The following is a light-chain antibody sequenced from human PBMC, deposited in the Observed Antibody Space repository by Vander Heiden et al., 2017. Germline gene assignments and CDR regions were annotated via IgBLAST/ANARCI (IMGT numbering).Light chain of an antibody. V-gene: IGKV1-39*01. CDR1: QSISSY. CDR3: QQCNSSPRT. CDR2: AAS. Sequence: SPSCLSSSVGDRVTITCRASQSISSYLNWYQQKPGKAPKPLIYAASSLQSGVPARFSGSGSGTDFTLTISSLQPEDFATYYCQQCNSSPRTFGQGTKVEIK. J-gene: IGKJ1*01.